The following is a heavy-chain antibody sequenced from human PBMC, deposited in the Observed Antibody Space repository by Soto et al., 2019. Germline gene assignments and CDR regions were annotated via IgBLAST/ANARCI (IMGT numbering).Heavy chain of an antibody. Sequence: SETLSLTCAVYGGSFSGYYWSWIRQPPGKGLEWIGEINHSGSTNYNPSLKSRVTISVDTSKNQFSLKLSSVTAADTAVYYCARVPSSLGYNLDYWGQGTLVTVSS. CDR1: GGSFSGYY. V-gene: IGHV4-34*01. J-gene: IGHJ4*02. CDR3: ARVPSSLGYNLDY. CDR2: INHSGST. D-gene: IGHD5-18*01.